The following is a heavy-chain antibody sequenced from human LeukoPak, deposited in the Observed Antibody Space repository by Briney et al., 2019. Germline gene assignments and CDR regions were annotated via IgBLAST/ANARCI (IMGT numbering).Heavy chain of an antibody. Sequence: GGSLRLSCAASGFIFSSYSMNWVRQAPGKGLEWVSVIYSGGSTYYADSVKGRFTISRDNSKNTLYLQMNSLRAEDTAVYYCARGAYSSGWAYFDHWGQGTLVTVSS. J-gene: IGHJ4*02. CDR2: IYSGGST. V-gene: IGHV3-66*01. D-gene: IGHD6-19*01. CDR1: GFIFSSYS. CDR3: ARGAYSSGWAYFDH.